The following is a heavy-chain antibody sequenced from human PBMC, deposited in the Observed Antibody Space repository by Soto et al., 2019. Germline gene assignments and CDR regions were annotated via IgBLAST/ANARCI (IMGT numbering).Heavy chain of an antibody. CDR2: IKSKTDGGST. CDR3: TTDPMPGYNWLDP. D-gene: IGHD2-2*01. J-gene: IGHJ5*02. V-gene: IGHV3-15*01. CDR1: GITFSNAW. Sequence: GGSLRLSCAASGITFSNAWMVWVRQGRGKGLEVGGRIKSKTDGGSTDYAAPVKGRFTISRDDSKNTLYLQMNSLKTEDTAVYYCTTDPMPGYNWLDPWGQGTLVTVSS.